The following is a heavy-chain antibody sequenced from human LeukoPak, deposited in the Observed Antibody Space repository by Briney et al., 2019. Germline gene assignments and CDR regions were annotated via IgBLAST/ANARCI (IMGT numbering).Heavy chain of an antibody. Sequence: GGSLRLSCAASGFTFSSYSMNWVRQAPGKGLEWVSSISTRRSDIYYADSVKGRCTIVRANPKNSLYLQMNSLRAEDTAVYYCARGLGRYTFDIWGQGTKVTVSS. J-gene: IGHJ3*02. D-gene: IGHD5-12*01. V-gene: IGHV3-21*01. CDR2: ISTRRSDI. CDR3: ARGLGRYTFDI. CDR1: GFTFSSYS.